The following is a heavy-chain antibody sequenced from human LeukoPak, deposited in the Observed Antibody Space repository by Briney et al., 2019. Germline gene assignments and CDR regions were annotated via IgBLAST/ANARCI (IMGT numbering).Heavy chain of an antibody. V-gene: IGHV3-74*01. D-gene: IGHD6-13*01. CDR3: ARTPSSEQQLSFDN. CDR1: GFPFSNYW. CDR2: INSDGINT. J-gene: IGHJ4*02. Sequence: GGSLRLSCAASGFPFSNYWMHWVRQAPGKGLVWVSRINSDGINTSYADSVKGRFTISRDNAKNTLNLQMNSLRAEDTAVYYCARTPSSEQQLSFDNWGQGTLVTVSS.